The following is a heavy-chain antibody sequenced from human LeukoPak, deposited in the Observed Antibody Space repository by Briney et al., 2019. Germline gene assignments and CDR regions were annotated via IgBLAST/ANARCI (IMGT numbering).Heavy chain of an antibody. V-gene: IGHV5-51*01. J-gene: IGHJ4*02. D-gene: IGHD3-9*01. Sequence: GASLKISCKGSGSRFTSYWIGWVRQMPGKGLEWMGIIYPGDSDTRYSPSFQGRVTISADKSISTAYLQWSSLKASDTAMYYCARLDYDILTGYPQYFDYWGQGTLVTVSS. CDR3: ARLDYDILTGYPQYFDY. CDR2: IYPGDSDT. CDR1: GSRFTSYW.